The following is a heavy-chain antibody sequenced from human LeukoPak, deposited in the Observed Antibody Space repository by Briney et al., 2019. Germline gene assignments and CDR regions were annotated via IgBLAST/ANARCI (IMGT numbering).Heavy chain of an antibody. D-gene: IGHD3-10*01. J-gene: IGHJ4*02. CDR3: ARESLYSGSASSDLDY. CDR2: ISASSGYI. V-gene: IGHV3-21*01. CDR1: GFTFSSYT. Sequence: GGSLRLSCAASGFTFSSYTMDWVRQAPGKGLEWVSSISASSGYIYYAHSMKGRFTISRDNAENSLHLRMNSLRAEDTDLYYCARESLYSGSASSDLDYWGQGTLVTVSS.